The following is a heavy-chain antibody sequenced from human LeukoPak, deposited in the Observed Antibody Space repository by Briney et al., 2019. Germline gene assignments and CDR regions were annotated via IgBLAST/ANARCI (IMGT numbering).Heavy chain of an antibody. J-gene: IGHJ4*02. CDR3: ARGIVGADY. CDR1: GGSISSYY. D-gene: IGHD1-26*01. V-gene: IGHV4-59*01. CDR2: IYYSGST. Sequence: PSETPSLTCTVSGGSISSYYWSWIRQPPGKGLEWIGYIYYSGSTNYNPSLKSRVTISVDTSKNQFSLKLSSVTAADTAVYYCARGIVGADYWGQGTLVTVSS.